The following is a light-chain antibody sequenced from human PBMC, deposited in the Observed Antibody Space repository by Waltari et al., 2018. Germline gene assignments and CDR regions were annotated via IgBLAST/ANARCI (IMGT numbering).Light chain of an antibody. CDR3: SSYADFYTFI. CDR2: EVS. Sequence: QAALTQPHSVSGSPGQSVTISCPGTNSDIGSYTRLSWYQQHPGKAPKLVIYEVSNRPSGVSNRFSGSKSGNTASLIISGLQAADEADYYCSSYADFYTFIFGAGTRLTVL. J-gene: IGLJ7*01. V-gene: IGLV2-14*01. CDR1: NSDIGSYTR.